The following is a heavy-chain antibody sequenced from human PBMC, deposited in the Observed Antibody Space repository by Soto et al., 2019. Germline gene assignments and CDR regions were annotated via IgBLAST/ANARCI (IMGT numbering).Heavy chain of an antibody. Sequence: GGSLRLSCVVSDFSLSGFYMSWVRQAPGKGLEWLSFISMSGSYKTYAASVEGRFTISRDNVKNILYLQMDSLRVEDTAVYYCASRGHCSNGQCHPFDYWGQGTQVTVSS. CDR3: ASRGHCSNGQCHPFDY. D-gene: IGHD2-8*01. CDR1: DFSLSGFY. V-gene: IGHV3-11*06. CDR2: ISMSGSYK. J-gene: IGHJ4*02.